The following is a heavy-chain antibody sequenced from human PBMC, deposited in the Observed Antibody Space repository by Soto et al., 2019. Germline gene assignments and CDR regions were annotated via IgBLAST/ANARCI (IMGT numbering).Heavy chain of an antibody. J-gene: IGHJ4*02. Sequence: PGGSLRLSCAASGFTFSSYWMHWVRQAPGKGQVWVSRINSDGSSTSYADSVKGRFTIPRDNAKNTLYLQMNSLRAEDTAVYYCSIYAVRGAVFFGYFDYWAQGALVTASS. CDR1: GFTFSSYW. CDR3: SIYAVRGAVFFGYFDY. D-gene: IGHD3-3*01. CDR2: INSDGSST. V-gene: IGHV3-74*01.